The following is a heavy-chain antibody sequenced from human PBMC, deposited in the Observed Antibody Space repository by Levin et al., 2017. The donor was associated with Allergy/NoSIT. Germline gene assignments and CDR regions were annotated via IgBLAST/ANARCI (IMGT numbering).Heavy chain of an antibody. Sequence: AGESLKISCKGSGYSFTSYWIGWVRQMPGKGLEWMVIIYPGDSDTRYSPSFQGQVTISADKSISTAYLQWSSLKASDTAMYYCARGSDSGSYVYYYYGMDGWGQGTTVTVSS. V-gene: IGHV5-51*01. J-gene: IGHJ6*02. CDR1: GYSFTSYW. CDR3: ARGSDSGSYVYYYYGMDG. D-gene: IGHD1-26*01. CDR2: IYPGDSDT.